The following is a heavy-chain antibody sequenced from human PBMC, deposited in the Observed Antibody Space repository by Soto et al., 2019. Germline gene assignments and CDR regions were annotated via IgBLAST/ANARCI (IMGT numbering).Heavy chain of an antibody. CDR3: AHIKYSRSSFDY. CDR2: IYWDDDK. Sequence: QITLKESGPTLVKPTQTLTLTCTFSGFSLSTSDVGVGWIRQPPGKALEGLAIIYWDDDKRYSPSLKSRLTITNDTSKNQVVLTVTNIVPADTATYYYAHIKYSRSSFDYGGQGTLVTFSS. J-gene: IGHJ4*02. CDR1: GFSLSTSDVG. D-gene: IGHD6-6*01. V-gene: IGHV2-5*02.